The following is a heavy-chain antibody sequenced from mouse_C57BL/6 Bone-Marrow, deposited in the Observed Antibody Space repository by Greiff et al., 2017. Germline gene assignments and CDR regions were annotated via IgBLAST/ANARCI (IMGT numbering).Heavy chain of an antibody. CDR3: ARDAYPYGGEAWFAY. Sequence: EVQLVESGGGLVQSGRSLRLSCATSGFTFSDFYMEWVRQAPGKGLEWIAASRNKANDYTTEYSASVKGRFIVSRDTSQSILYLQMNALRAEDTAIYYCARDAYPYGGEAWFAYWGQGTLVTVSA. J-gene: IGHJ3*01. V-gene: IGHV7-1*01. D-gene: IGHD1-1*01. CDR2: SRNKANDYTT. CDR1: GFTFSDFY.